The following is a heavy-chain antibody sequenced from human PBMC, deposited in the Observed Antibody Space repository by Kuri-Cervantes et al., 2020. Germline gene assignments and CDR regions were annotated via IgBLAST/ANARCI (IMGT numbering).Heavy chain of an antibody. J-gene: IGHJ4*02. V-gene: IGHV4-61*01. CDR1: GGSVSSGSYY. CDR3: ARAAYCGGDCYQFDY. D-gene: IGHD2-21*02. Sequence: SETLSLTCTVSGGSVSSGSYYWSWIRQPPGKGLEWIGYIYYSGSTYYNPSLKSRVTISVDTSKNQFSLKLSSVTAADTAVYYCARAAYCGGDCYQFDYWGQGTLVTVSS. CDR2: IYYSGST.